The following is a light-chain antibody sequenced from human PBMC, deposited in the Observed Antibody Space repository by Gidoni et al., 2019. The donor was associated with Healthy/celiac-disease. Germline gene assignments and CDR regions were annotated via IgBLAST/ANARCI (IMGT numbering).Light chain of an antibody. CDR2: DVS. CDR3: CSYAGSYTFVV. V-gene: IGLV2-11*01. CDR1: SSDVGGYNY. J-gene: IGLJ2*01. Sequence: QSALTQPRSVSGSPGQSVTISCTGTSSDVGGYNYVSWDQPHPGKAPKRMIYDVSKRPSGVPDRFSGSKSGNTASLTISGLQAEDKADYYCCSYAGSYTFVVFGGGTKLTVL.